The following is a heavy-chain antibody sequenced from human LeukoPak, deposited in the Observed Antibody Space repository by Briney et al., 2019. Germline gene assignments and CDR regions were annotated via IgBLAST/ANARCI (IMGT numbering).Heavy chain of an antibody. J-gene: IGHJ4*02. CDR2: INHSGST. CDR3: ARDHYAYCGGDCYSFDY. D-gene: IGHD2-21*02. CDR1: GGSFSGYY. Sequence: PSETLSLTCAVYGGSFSGYYWSWIRQPPGKGLEWIGEINHSGSTNYNPSLKSRVTISVDTSKNQFSLKLSSVTAADTAVYYCARDHYAYCGGDCYSFDYWGQGTLVTVSS. V-gene: IGHV4-34*01.